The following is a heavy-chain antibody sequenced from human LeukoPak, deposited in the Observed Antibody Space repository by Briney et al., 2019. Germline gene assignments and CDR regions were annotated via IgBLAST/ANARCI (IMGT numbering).Heavy chain of an antibody. CDR3: ASPPPRRLFHTNT. CDR2: INHSGST. D-gene: IGHD3-22*01. J-gene: IGHJ5*02. CDR1: GGSFSGYY. Sequence: SSETLSLTCAVYGGSFSGYYWSWIRQPPGKGLEWIGEINHSGSTNYNPSLKSRVTISVDTSKNQFSLKLSSVTAADTAVYYCASPPPRRLFHTNTWGQGTLVTVSS. V-gene: IGHV4-34*01.